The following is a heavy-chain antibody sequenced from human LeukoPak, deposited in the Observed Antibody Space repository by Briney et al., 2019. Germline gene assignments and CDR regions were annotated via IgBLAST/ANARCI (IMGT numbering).Heavy chain of an antibody. D-gene: IGHD3-3*01. V-gene: IGHV4-61*01. CDR2: IYYSGST. CDR1: GGSVSSGSYY. J-gene: IGHJ6*02. Sequence: SETLSLTCTVSGGSVSSGSYYWSWIRQPPGKGLEWIGYIYYSGSTNYNPSLKSRVTISVDTSKNQFSLKLSSVTAADTAVYYCAGYGYRYYDFWSGYPYYYYGMDVWGQGTTVTVSS. CDR3: AGYGYRYYDFWSGYPYYYYGMDV.